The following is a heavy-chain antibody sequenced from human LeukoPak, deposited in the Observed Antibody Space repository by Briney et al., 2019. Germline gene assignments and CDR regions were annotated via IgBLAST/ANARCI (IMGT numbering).Heavy chain of an antibody. V-gene: IGHV1-2*02. CDR2: INPNSGGT. D-gene: IGHD4-23*01. J-gene: IGHJ4*02. CDR3: AKITVVRGGFDY. Sequence: ASVKVSCKASGYTFTGYYMHWVRQAPGQGLEWMGWINPNSGGTNYAQKFQGRVTMTRDTSISTAYMELSRLRYDDTAVYYCAKITVVRGGFDYWGQGTLVTVSS. CDR1: GYTFTGYY.